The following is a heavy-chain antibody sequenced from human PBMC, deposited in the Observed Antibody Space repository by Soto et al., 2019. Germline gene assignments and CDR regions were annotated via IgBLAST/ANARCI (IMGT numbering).Heavy chain of an antibody. CDR1: GATFSSYA. V-gene: IGHV1-69*13. D-gene: IGHD3-3*01. CDR2: IIPIFGTA. Sequence: ASVKVSCKASGATFSSYAIRWVRQAPGQGLEWMGGIIPIFGTANYAQKFPGRVTITADESTSTAYMELSSLRSEDTAVYYCARSLRFLEWLPYYYYGMDVWGQGTTVTVSS. CDR3: ARSLRFLEWLPYYYYGMDV. J-gene: IGHJ6*02.